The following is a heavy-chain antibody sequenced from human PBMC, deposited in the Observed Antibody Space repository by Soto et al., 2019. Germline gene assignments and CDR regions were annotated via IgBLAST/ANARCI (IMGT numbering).Heavy chain of an antibody. CDR1: GGSVSSGSYY. V-gene: IGHV4-61*01. CDR3: ARDLGDGYKFAFDY. J-gene: IGHJ4*02. Sequence: ASETLSLTCTVSGGSVSSGSYYWSWIRQPPGKGLEWIGYIYYSGSTNYNPSLKSRVTISVDTSKNQFSLKLSSVTAADTAVYYCARDLGDGYKFAFDYWGQGTLVTVSS. D-gene: IGHD5-12*01. CDR2: IYYSGST.